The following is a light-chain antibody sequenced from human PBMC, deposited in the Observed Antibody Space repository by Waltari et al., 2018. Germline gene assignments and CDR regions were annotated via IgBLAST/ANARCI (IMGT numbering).Light chain of an antibody. CDR2: KAS. V-gene: IGKV1-12*01. J-gene: IGKJ2*01. Sequence: DIQMTQSPSSLSASVGDIVILNCRASQRIGSWLDWYQQKPGKAPKLLIYKASSLQSGVPSRFGGSGSGTDFTLTISSLQSEDFATYYCLQSSSTPFTFGQGTKIEIK. CDR1: QRIGSW. CDR3: LQSSSTPFT.